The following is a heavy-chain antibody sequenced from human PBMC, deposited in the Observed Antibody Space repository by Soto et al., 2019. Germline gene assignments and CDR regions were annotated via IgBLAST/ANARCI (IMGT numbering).Heavy chain of an antibody. Sequence: PVGSLRLSCAASGFTFSSYWMHWVRQAPGKGLVWVSRINSDGSSTSYADSVKGRFTISRDNAKNTLYLQMNSLRAEDTAVYYCSRLNYYDSSGYIDYWGQGTLVPVSS. CDR3: SRLNYYDSSGYIDY. CDR2: INSDGSST. V-gene: IGHV3-74*01. CDR1: GFTFSSYW. D-gene: IGHD3-22*01. J-gene: IGHJ4*02.